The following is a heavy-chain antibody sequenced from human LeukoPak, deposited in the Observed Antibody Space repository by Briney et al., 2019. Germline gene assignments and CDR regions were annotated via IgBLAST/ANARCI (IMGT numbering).Heavy chain of an antibody. Sequence: SETLSLTCTVSGGSIISYYWSWIRQPAGKGREWIGRIYTSGSTNYNPSLKSRVTMSVDASKDQFSLKLSSVTAADTAVYYCERVVVVVPAAMGAYYYYYMDVWGEGTTVTVSS. CDR3: ERVVVVVPAAMGAYYYYYMDV. CDR2: IYTSGST. V-gene: IGHV4-4*07. CDR1: GGSIISYY. D-gene: IGHD2-2*01. J-gene: IGHJ6*03.